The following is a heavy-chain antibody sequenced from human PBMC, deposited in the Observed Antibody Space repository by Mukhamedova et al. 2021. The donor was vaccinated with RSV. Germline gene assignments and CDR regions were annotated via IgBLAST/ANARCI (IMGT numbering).Heavy chain of an antibody. CDR3: ASALNWLDY. CDR2: ISYDGSNK. J-gene: IGHJ4*02. Sequence: VRQAPGKGLEWVAVISYDGSNKYYADSVKGRFTISRDNSKNTLYLQMNSLRAEDTAVYYCASALNWLDYWGQGTLVTVSS. V-gene: IGHV3-30*04.